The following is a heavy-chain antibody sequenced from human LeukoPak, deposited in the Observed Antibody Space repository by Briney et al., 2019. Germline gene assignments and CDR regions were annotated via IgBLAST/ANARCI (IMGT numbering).Heavy chain of an antibody. CDR1: GLTFSNYG. D-gene: IGHD5-24*01. CDR2: IRYDGSNK. J-gene: IGHJ4*02. CDR3: ARSNYPPVYYFDY. V-gene: IGHV3-30*02. Sequence: GGSLRLSCAASGLTFSNYGMHWLRQSPGKGLEWVAFIRYDGSNKYHADSVKGRFTISRDNSKSTLYLQMNSLRVEDTAVYYCARSNYPPVYYFDYWGQGTLVTVSS.